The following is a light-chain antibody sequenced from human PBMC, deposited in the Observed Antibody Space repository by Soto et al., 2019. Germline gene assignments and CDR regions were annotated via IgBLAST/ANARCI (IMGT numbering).Light chain of an antibody. CDR3: VLYMGSGISV. CDR2: STK. Sequence: QAVVTQEPSFSVSPGGTVTLTCGLSSGSVSTTYYPSWYQQTPGQAPRPLIYSTKIRSSGVPDRFSGSILGNKAALTITGAQADDESDYYCVLYMGSGISVFGGGTKVTVL. V-gene: IGLV8-61*01. J-gene: IGLJ3*02. CDR1: SGSVSTTYY.